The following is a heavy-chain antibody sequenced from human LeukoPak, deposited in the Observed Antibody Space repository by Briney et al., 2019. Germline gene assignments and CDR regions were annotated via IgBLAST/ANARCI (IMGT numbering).Heavy chain of an antibody. CDR1: GASIGSYY. D-gene: IGHD2-15*01. V-gene: IGHV4-59*08. Sequence: SETLSLTCTVSGASIGSYYWSWIRQPPGKGLEWVGYISQNGYTKYTPSLKSRVTISRDTSENQFSLILSSVTAADTAVYYCTRHDVVAVIGHGMAVWGQGTTVTVSS. CDR3: TRHDVVAVIGHGMAV. J-gene: IGHJ6*02. CDR2: ISQNGYT.